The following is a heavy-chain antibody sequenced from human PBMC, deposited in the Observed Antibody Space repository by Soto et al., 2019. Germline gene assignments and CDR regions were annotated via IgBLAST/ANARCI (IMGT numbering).Heavy chain of an antibody. V-gene: IGHV3-74*01. CDR1: GFTFSSYW. CDR2: INSDGSST. CDR3: AREDYDSSGYYGMDV. D-gene: IGHD3-22*01. Sequence: GSLRLSCAASGFTFSSYWMHWVRQAPGKGLVWVSRINSDGSSTSYADSVKGRFTISRDNAKNTLYLQMNSLRAEDTAVYYCAREDYDSSGYYGMDVWGQGTTVTVPS. J-gene: IGHJ6*02.